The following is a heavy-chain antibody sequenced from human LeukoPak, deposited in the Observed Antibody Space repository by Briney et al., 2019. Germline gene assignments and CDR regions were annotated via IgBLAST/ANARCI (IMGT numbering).Heavy chain of an antibody. CDR2: TNPNSGGT. CDR1: GYTFTGYY. V-gene: IGHV1-2*06. D-gene: IGHD6-13*01. J-gene: IGHJ4*02. Sequence: ASVKVSCKASGYTFTGYYMHWVRQAPGQGLGWMGRTNPNSGGTNYAQKFQGRVTMTRDTSISTAYMELSRLRSDDTALYYCARDGIGYSSSWYGDYWGQGTLVTVSS. CDR3: ARDGIGYSSSWYGDY.